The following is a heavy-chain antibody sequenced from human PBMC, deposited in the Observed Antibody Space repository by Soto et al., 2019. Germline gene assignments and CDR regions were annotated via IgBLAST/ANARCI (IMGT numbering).Heavy chain of an antibody. V-gene: IGHV4-30-2*01. J-gene: IGHJ6*02. CDR2: IYHSGST. CDR1: GGSISSGGYS. Sequence: SETLSLTCAVSGGSISSGGYSWSWIRQPPGKGLEWIGYIYHSGSTYYNPSLKSRVTISVDRSKNQFSLKLSSVTAADTAVYYCARNARDYYYYYGMDVWGQGTTVTGSS. D-gene: IGHD2-8*01. CDR3: ARNARDYYYYYGMDV.